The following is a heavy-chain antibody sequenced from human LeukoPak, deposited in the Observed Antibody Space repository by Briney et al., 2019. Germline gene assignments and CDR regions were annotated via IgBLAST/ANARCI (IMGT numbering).Heavy chain of an antibody. CDR3: ARVRVGATIYDPYYYYGMDV. V-gene: IGHV4-59*01. Sequence: PSETLSLTCTVSGGSISSYYWSWIRQPPGKGLEWIGYIYYSGSTNYNPSLKSRVTISVDTSKNQFSLKLSSATAADTAVYYCARVRVGATIYDPYYYYGMDVWGQGTTVTVSS. CDR2: IYYSGST. CDR1: GGSISSYY. J-gene: IGHJ6*02. D-gene: IGHD1-26*01.